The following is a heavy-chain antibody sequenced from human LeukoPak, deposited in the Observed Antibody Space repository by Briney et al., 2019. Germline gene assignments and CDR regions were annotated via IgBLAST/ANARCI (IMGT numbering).Heavy chain of an antibody. CDR2: ISSSGSTI. CDR3: ARDAPSNRITIFGVVSNYMDV. J-gene: IGHJ6*03. CDR1: GFTFSDYY. V-gene: IGHV3-11*04. D-gene: IGHD3-3*01. Sequence: GGSLRLSCAASGFTFSDYYMSWIRQAPGKGLEGVSYISSSGSTIYYADSVEGRSTISRDNAKNSLYLQMNSLRAEDTAVYYCARDAPSNRITIFGVVSNYMDVWGKGTTVTVSS.